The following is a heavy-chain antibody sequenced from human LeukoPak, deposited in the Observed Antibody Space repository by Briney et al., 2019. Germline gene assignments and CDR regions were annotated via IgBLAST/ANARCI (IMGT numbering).Heavy chain of an antibody. CDR3: AREFTIFGVVFDY. D-gene: IGHD3-3*01. J-gene: IGHJ4*02. CDR2: ISGSGSST. Sequence: GGSLRLSCAASGFTFSSYAMSWVRQAPGRGLEWVSAISGSGSSTYYADSVKGRFTISRDNSKNTLYLQMNSLRAEDTAVYYCAREFTIFGVVFDYWGQGTLVTVSS. CDR1: GFTFSSYA. V-gene: IGHV3-23*01.